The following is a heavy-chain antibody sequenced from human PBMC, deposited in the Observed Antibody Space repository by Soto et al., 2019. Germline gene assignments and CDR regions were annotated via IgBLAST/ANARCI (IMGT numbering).Heavy chain of an antibody. CDR2: INHLGSI. Sequence: PSETLSLTCVVPGGSLSEYFWSWIRQPPGLALEWIGEINHLGSINYNPSLKSRVTMSVDTSKNQFSLTLNSVTAADTATYYCVRGGISHWAYFYYMDFWDRGTTVTVSS. CDR1: GGSLSEYF. CDR3: VRGGISHWAYFYYMDF. J-gene: IGHJ6*03. D-gene: IGHD2-21*01. V-gene: IGHV4-34*01.